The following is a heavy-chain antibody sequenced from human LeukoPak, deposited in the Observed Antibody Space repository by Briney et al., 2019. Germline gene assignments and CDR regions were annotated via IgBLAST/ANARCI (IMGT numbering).Heavy chain of an antibody. Sequence: GGSLRLSCAASGFTFSSYGMHWVRQAPGKGLEWVAVISYDGSNKYYADSVKGRFTISRDNSKNTLYLQMNSLRAEDTAVYYCAKTRTNCGTDVWGQGTTVTVSS. CDR3: AKTRTNCGTDV. CDR2: ISYDGSNK. CDR1: GFTFSSYG. V-gene: IGHV3-30*18. J-gene: IGHJ6*02.